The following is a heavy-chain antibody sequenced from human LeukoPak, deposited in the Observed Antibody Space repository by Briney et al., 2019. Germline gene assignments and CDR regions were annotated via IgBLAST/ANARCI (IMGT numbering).Heavy chain of an antibody. D-gene: IGHD4-17*01. J-gene: IGHJ4*02. CDR1: GFTFSDYY. CDR2: ISSSGSTI. V-gene: IGHV3-11*01. Sequence: PGGSLRLSCAASGFTFSDYYMSWIRQAPGKGLEWVSYISSSGSTICYADSVKGRFTISRDNAKNSLYLQMNSLRAEDTAVYYCARTTVTMYYFDYWGQGTLVTVSS. CDR3: ARTTVTMYYFDY.